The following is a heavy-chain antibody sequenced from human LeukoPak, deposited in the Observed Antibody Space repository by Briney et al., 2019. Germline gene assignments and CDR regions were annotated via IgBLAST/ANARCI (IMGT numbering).Heavy chain of an antibody. D-gene: IGHD2-15*01. CDR3: ARTLVNCSGGSCYTDAFDI. CDR1: GFAVSSNY. V-gene: IGHV3-53*01. Sequence: GGSLRLSCAASGFAVSSNYMSWVRQAPGKGLEWVSVIYSGGSTYYADSEKGRFTISRDNSKNTLYLQMNSLRAEDTAVYYCARTLVNCSGGSCYTDAFDIWGQGTMVTVSS. J-gene: IGHJ3*02. CDR2: IYSGGST.